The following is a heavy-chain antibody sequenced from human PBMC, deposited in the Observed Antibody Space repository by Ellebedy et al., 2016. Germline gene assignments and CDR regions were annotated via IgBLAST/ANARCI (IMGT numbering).Heavy chain of an antibody. J-gene: IGHJ4*02. V-gene: IGHV3-30-3*01. D-gene: IGHD6-19*01. Sequence: GGSLRLSXAASGFTFSSYAMHWVRQAPGKGLEWVAVISYDGSNKYYADSVKGRFTISRDNSKNTLYLQMNSLRAEDTAVYYCARVPGIAVEEGPFDYWGQGTLVTVSS. CDR2: ISYDGSNK. CDR3: ARVPGIAVEEGPFDY. CDR1: GFTFSSYA.